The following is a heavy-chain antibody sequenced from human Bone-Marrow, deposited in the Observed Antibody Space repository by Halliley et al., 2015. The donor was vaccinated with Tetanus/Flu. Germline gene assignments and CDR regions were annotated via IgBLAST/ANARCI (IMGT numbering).Heavy chain of an antibody. V-gene: IGHV3-48*03. J-gene: IGHJ4*02. CDR2: ISSTSNIK. CDR3: VRDESGSFAYFDL. D-gene: IGHD1-26*01. Sequence: WVAYISSTSNIKYYADSVKGRFTILRDNTKNSVYLQMKSLRAEDTATYYCVRDESGSFAYFDLWGQGTLVTVSS.